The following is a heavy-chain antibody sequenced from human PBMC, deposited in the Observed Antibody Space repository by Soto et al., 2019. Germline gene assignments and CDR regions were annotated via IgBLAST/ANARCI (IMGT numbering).Heavy chain of an antibody. CDR3: GTSRGYSYEY. CDR1: GLSFNFYW. CDR2: IRPDGGEQ. J-gene: IGHJ4*02. D-gene: IGHD5-18*01. Sequence: VQLVESGGDLVQPGGSLRLSCAASGLSFNFYWMSWVRQAPGKGLEWVANIRPDGGEQHYADSVKGRFIFSRDNAKSSVSLQMNNLRVDDSAVYYCGTSRGYSYEYWGQGTLVTVSS. V-gene: IGHV3-7*05.